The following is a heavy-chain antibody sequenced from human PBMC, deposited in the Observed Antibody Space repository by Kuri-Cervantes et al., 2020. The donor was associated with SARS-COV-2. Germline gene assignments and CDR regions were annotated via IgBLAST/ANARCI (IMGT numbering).Heavy chain of an antibody. CDR1: GFTFSNAW. J-gene: IGHJ3*02. CDR2: ISSSGSTI. CDR3: ARDLKGDIVVVPAARSVVGAFDI. Sequence: GGSLRLSCAASGFTFSNAWMSWVRQAPGKGLEWVSYISSSGSTIYYADSVKGRFTISRDNAKNSLYLQMNSLRAEDTAVYYCARDLKGDIVVVPAARSVVGAFDIWGQGTMVTVSS. D-gene: IGHD2-2*01. V-gene: IGHV3-11*04.